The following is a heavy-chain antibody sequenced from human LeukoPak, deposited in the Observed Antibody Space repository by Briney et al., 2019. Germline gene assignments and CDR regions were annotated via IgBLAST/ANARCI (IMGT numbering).Heavy chain of an antibody. CDR1: GFTFGSYA. J-gene: IGHJ4*02. D-gene: IGHD3-22*01. CDR3: AIMHPYYDGSGYWVQ. Sequence: PGRSLRLSCAASGFTFGSYAMSWVRQAPGKGLEWVSGISTSGGSSSYADSVKGRFTISRDNPRNTLYMEMNSLRAEDTALYYCAIMHPYYDGSGYWVQWGQGTLVTVSS. V-gene: IGHV3-23*01. CDR2: ISTSGGSS.